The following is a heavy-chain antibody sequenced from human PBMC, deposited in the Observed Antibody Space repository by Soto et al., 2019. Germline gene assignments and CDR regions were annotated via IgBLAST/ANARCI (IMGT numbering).Heavy chain of an antibody. V-gene: IGHV3-30*18. D-gene: IGHD3-22*01. CDR2: TSYDGSNE. Sequence: QVQLVESGGGVVQPGRSLRLSCAASGLTFSSYGMHWVRQAPGKGLDWVAVTSYDGSNEHYADSVKGRFTISRDNSKNTLYRQMNSLRAEDTAVYYCAQDSYYYDSSGYYTFNYWGQGTLVTVSS. J-gene: IGHJ4*02. CDR1: GLTFSSYG. CDR3: AQDSYYYDSSGYYTFNY.